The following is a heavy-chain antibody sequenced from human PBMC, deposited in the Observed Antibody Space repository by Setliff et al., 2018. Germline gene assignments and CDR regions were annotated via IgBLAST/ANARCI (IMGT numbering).Heavy chain of an antibody. CDR2: TFLGVPES. CDR3: ATATYNSQRQSNFHYSTMDV. J-gene: IGHJ6*02. V-gene: IGHV5-51*07. Sequence: PGESLTISCRASGNNFRSYWIDWVHQTPGKGLEWMGMTFLGVPESMYSPSFQGRITFSSDKSSGTAFLEWTALEASDSALYFCATATYNSQRQSNFHYSTMDVWGQGTTVTVSS. CDR1: GNNFRSYW. D-gene: IGHD1-1*01.